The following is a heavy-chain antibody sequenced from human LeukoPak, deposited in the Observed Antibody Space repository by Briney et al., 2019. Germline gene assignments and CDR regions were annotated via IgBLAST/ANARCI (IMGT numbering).Heavy chain of an antibody. D-gene: IGHD3-16*01. CDR2: INPNSGGT. J-gene: IGHJ4*02. CDR3: ARALMSAWRSVGY. CDR1: GYTFTGYY. Sequence: ASVKVSCKASGYTFTGYYMHWVRQAPGQGLEWMGWINPNSGGTNYAQKFQGRVTMTRDTSISTAYMELSRLRSDDTAVYYCARALMSAWRSVGYWGQGTLVTVSS. V-gene: IGHV1-2*02.